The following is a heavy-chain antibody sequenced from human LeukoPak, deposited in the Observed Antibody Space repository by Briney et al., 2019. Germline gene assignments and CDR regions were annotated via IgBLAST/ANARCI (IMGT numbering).Heavy chain of an antibody. CDR3: AREGGTTVTSTAFDI. J-gene: IGHJ3*02. V-gene: IGHV4-38-2*02. D-gene: IGHD4-17*01. CDR1: GYSISSGYY. CDR2: IYYSGST. Sequence: SETLSLTCTVSGYSISSGYYWGWIRQPPGKGLEWIGSIYYSGSTYYNPSLKSRVTISVDTSKNQFSLKLSSVTAADTAVYYCAREGGTTVTSTAFDIWGQGTMVTVSS.